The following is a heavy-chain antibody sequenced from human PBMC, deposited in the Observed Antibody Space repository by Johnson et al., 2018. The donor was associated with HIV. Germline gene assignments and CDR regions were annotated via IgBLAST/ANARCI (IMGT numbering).Heavy chain of an antibody. D-gene: IGHD6-13*01. V-gene: IGHV3-30*18. J-gene: IGHJ3*02. CDR1: GFSVSSNY. Sequence: QVQLVESGGGLVKPGGSLRLSCAASGFSVSSNYMSWVRQAPGKGLEWVAVISYDGSNRYYTESVKGRFTISRDNSENTLYLQMNSLRVEDTAVYYCAKVAVATAAGGVALDIWGPGTMVTVS. CDR3: AKVAVATAAGGVALDI. CDR2: ISYDGSNR.